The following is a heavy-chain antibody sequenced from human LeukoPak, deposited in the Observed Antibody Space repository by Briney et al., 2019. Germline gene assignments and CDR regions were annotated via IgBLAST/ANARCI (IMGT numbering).Heavy chain of an antibody. CDR1: GYTFTSYA. V-gene: IGHV1-69*04. D-gene: IGHD3-22*01. J-gene: IGHJ4*02. CDR3: ARTYYYDSSGYYYPLVY. CDR2: IIPILGIT. Sequence: SVKVSCKASGYTFTSYAMNWVRQAPGQGLEWMGRIIPILGITNYAQKFQGRVTITADKSTSTAYMELSSLRSEDTAVYYCARTYYYDSSGYYYPLVYWGQGTLVTVSS.